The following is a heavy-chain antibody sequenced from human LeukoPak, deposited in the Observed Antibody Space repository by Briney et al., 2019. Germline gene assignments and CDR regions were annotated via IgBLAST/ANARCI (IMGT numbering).Heavy chain of an antibody. D-gene: IGHD3-16*01. CDR2: ISGSGGST. CDR1: GFTFSSYA. J-gene: IGHJ4*02. Sequence: PGGSLRLSCAASGFTFSSYAMSWVRQAPGKGLEWVSAISGSGGSTYYADSVKGRFTISRDNSKNTLYLQMNSPRAEDTAVYYCAKGGRLRLGDPKDYFDYWGQGTLVTVSS. CDR3: AKGGRLRLGDPKDYFDY. V-gene: IGHV3-23*01.